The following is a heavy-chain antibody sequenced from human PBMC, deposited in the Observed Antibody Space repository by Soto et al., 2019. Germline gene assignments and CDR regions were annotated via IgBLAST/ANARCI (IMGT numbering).Heavy chain of an antibody. CDR2: VIPMFPKA. V-gene: IGHV1-69*06. D-gene: IGHD3-22*01. J-gene: IGHJ4*02. CDR1: GGTFISDA. Sequence: QVRLVQSEAEVKKAGSSVKVSCKASGGTFISDAVTWVRQAPGQGLEWMGGVIPMFPKANYAQKFQGRANISADKATSTVYMELHSLKSEDTAVYYCARCHSDSSGPGYLDSWGQGTLVTVTS. CDR3: ARCHSDSSGPGYLDS.